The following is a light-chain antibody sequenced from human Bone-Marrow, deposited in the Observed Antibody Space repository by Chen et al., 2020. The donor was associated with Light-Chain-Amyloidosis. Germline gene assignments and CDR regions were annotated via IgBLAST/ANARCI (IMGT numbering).Light chain of an antibody. J-gene: IGLJ1*01. V-gene: IGLV2-14*01. Sequence: QSALTQPAPVSGSPGQAITISCTGTRGDVGTYNYVSWYQQHPGKAPKVMIYAVSNRPSGVSNRFSGSKSGNTASLTISGLQAEDEADYYCSSFTSSSSYVFGPGTKVTVL. CDR1: RGDVGTYNY. CDR2: AVS. CDR3: SSFTSSSSYV.